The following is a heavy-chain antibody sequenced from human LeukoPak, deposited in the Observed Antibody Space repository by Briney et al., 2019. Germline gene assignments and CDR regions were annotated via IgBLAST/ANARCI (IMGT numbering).Heavy chain of an antibody. Sequence: GRSLRLSCAASGSTFSSYGMHWVRQAPGKGLEWVAVISYDGSNKYYADSVKGRFTISRDNSKNTLYLQMNSLRAEDTAVYYCAKDALTGTTRRFDFWGQGTLVTVSS. V-gene: IGHV3-30*18. CDR3: AKDALTGTTRRFDF. D-gene: IGHD1-20*01. J-gene: IGHJ4*02. CDR1: GSTFSSYG. CDR2: ISYDGSNK.